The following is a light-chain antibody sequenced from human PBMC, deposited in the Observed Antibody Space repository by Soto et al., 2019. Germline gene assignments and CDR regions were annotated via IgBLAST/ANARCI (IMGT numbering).Light chain of an antibody. J-gene: IGLJ2*01. Sequence: QSALTQPASVSGSPGQSVTISCTGTSSDVGGYKYVSWYQQHPGKAPKLMIYEVSNRPSGVSNRFSGSKSGNTASLTISGLQAEDETDYYCSSYASSNNVVFGAGTKLTVL. CDR2: EVS. CDR1: SSDVGGYKY. CDR3: SSYASSNNVV. V-gene: IGLV2-14*01.